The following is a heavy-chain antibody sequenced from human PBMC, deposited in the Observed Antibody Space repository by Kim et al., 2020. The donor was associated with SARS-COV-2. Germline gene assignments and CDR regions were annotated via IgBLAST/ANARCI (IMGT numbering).Heavy chain of an antibody. D-gene: IGHD6-13*01. V-gene: IGHV3-48*02. CDR3: ARAAGTYYYYYMDV. Sequence: ADSVKGRYTSTRDNAKNSLYLQMSSLRDEDTAVYYCARAAGTYYYYYMDVWGKGTTVTVSS. J-gene: IGHJ6*03.